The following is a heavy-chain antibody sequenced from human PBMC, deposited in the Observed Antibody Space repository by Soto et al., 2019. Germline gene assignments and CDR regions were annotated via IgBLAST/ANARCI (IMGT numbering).Heavy chain of an antibody. J-gene: IGHJ4*02. Sequence: GSLRLSCAASGFTFSSYAMHWVRQAPGKGLEWVAVISYDGSNKYYADSVKGRFTISRDNSKNTLYLQMNSLRAEDTAVYYCARGYGYYYGSGSYYSLDYWGQGTLVTVSS. CDR3: ARGYGYYYGSGSYYSLDY. V-gene: IGHV3-30-3*01. D-gene: IGHD3-10*01. CDR2: ISYDGSNK. CDR1: GFTFSSYA.